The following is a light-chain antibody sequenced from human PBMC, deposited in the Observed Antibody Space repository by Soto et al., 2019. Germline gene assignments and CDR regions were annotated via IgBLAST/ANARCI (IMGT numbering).Light chain of an antibody. Sequence: DTQMTQSPSTLSASVGDRVTITCRASQSVSMWLAWYQQKPGKAPRLLIYDASHLESGVPSRFSGSGSGTEFTLTLSSLQPEDSATYYCQQYNTYLTWTFGQGTKVAIK. CDR1: QSVSMW. CDR3: QQYNTYLTWT. V-gene: IGKV1-5*01. CDR2: DAS. J-gene: IGKJ1*01.